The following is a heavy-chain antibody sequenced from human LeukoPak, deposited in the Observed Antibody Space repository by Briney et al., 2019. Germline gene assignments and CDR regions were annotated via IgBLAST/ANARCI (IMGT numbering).Heavy chain of an antibody. CDR2: IYYSGST. D-gene: IGHD3-22*01. CDR1: GGSISSSSYY. Sequence: SETLSLTCTVSGGSISSSSYYWGWIRQPPGKGLEWIGSIYYSGSTYYNPSLKSRVTISVDTSKNQFSLKLSSVTAADTAVYYCARHGPRLRITMIVVVIKGGGGAFDIWGQGTMVAVSS. V-gene: IGHV4-39*01. J-gene: IGHJ3*02. CDR3: ARHGPRLRITMIVVVIKGGGGAFDI.